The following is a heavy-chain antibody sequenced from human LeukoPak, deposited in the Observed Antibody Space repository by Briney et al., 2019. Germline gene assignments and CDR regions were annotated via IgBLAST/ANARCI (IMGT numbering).Heavy chain of an antibody. V-gene: IGHV1-2*02. CDR3: GRMPTGPSLGAFDV. J-gene: IGHJ3*01. Sequence: GASVKVSCKASAYTFTDHYLHWVRQAPGQGREWVGGLNPTSGAYSHQQKFQGRITMTREPSITVAYMELGGLKSDDTAVYYCGRMPTGPSLGAFDVWGQGTAVTVSP. D-gene: IGHD1-1*01. CDR2: LNPTSGAY. CDR1: AYTFTDHY.